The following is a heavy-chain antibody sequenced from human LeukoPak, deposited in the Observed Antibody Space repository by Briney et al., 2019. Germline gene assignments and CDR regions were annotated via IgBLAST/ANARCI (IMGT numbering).Heavy chain of an antibody. V-gene: IGHV3-9*01. CDR2: ISWNSGSI. J-gene: IGHJ4*02. CDR3: AKDRGDALQLAGLGY. CDR1: GFTFDDYA. D-gene: IGHD6-13*01. Sequence: GGSPRLSCAASGFTFDDYAMHWVRQAPGKGLEWVSGISWNSGSIGYADSVKGRFTISRDNAKNSLYLQMNSLRAEDTALYYCAKDRGDALQLAGLGYWGQGTLVTVSS.